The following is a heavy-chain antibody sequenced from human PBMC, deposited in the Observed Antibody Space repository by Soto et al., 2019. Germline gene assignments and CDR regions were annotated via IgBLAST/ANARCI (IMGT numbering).Heavy chain of an antibody. Sequence: PGGSLRLSCAASGFSLSSYGMHWVRQAPGKGLEWVAVISYDGSYKYYADSVKGRFTISRDNSKNTLYLQMNSLRAEDTAVYYCAKGSGWYVNYYGLDVWGQGTTVTVSS. CDR3: AKGSGWYVNYYGLDV. D-gene: IGHD6-19*01. V-gene: IGHV3-30*18. CDR1: GFSLSSYG. J-gene: IGHJ6*02. CDR2: ISYDGSYK.